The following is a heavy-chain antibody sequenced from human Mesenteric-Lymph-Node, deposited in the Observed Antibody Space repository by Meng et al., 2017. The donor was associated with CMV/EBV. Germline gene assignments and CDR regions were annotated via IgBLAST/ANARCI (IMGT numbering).Heavy chain of an antibody. CDR1: GYSFSNYW. CDR2: IYPGDSDT. J-gene: IGHJ2*01. V-gene: IGHV5-51*01. Sequence: CKGSGYSFSNYWIGWVRQMPGQGLEWMGLIYPGDSDTRYSPSFQGQVTISADKSISTAYLQWSSLKASDTAMYFCARKVNVRPWYFDLWGRGTLVTVSS. CDR3: ARKVNVRPWYFDL.